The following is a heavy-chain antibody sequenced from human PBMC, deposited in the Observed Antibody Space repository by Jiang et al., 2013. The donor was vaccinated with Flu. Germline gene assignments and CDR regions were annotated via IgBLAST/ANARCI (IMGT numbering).Heavy chain of an antibody. J-gene: IGHJ6*02. Sequence: RLSCAASGFTFDDYAMHWVRQAPGKGLEWVSGISWNSGSIGYADSVKGRFTISRDNAKNSLYLQMNSLRAEDTALYYCAKDYSYGFSYYGMDVWGQGTTVTVSS. D-gene: IGHD5-18*01. CDR3: AKDYSYGFSYYGMDV. CDR2: ISWNSGSI. V-gene: IGHV3-9*01. CDR1: GFTFDDYA.